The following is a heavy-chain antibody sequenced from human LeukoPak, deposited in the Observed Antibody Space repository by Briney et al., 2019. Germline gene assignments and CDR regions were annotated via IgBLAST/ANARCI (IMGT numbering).Heavy chain of an antibody. CDR1: GYTFTSYY. CDR2: INPNSGRT. V-gene: IGHV1-2*02. J-gene: IGHJ4*02. D-gene: IGHD2-15*01. CDR3: ASRYCNGGGCSNLLDFFDY. Sequence: ASVKVSCKASGYTFTSYYIHWVRQAPGQGLEWMGWINPNSGRTNYAQKFQGRVTMTRDTSISTAYMELSSLRSDDTAVYYCASRYCNGGGCSNLLDFFDYWGQGALVTVSS.